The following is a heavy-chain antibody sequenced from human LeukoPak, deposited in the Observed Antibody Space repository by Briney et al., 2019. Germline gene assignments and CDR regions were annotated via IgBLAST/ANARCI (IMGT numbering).Heavy chain of an antibody. D-gene: IGHD3-10*01. V-gene: IGHV4-59*01. CDR2: IYFRGGT. Sequence: SETLSLTCTVSTGSISSSYWNWVRQAPGKGLEWIGYIYFRGGTNYNAALKSRVTISIDTSKNLLTLKLTSVTAADTAVYFWGRAGLSGSGRKARAFFDYWGQGAVVSVSS. CDR1: TGSISSSY. J-gene: IGHJ4*02. CDR3: GRAGLSGSGRKARAFFDY.